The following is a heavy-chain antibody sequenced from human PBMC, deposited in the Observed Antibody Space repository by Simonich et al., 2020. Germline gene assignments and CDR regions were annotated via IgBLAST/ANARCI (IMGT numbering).Heavy chain of an antibody. Sequence: EVQLVESGGGLVQPGGSLRLSCAASGFTFSSYWMSWVRQAPGKGLEWVANIKQDGSEKYYVDSVKGRFTNSRDNAKNSLYLQMNSLRAEDTAGYYCARDGLGTAYYYYMDVWGKGTTVTVSS. CDR1: GFTFSSYW. CDR3: ARDGLGTAYYYYMDV. CDR2: IKQDGSEK. V-gene: IGHV3-7*01. J-gene: IGHJ6*03. D-gene: IGHD7-27*01.